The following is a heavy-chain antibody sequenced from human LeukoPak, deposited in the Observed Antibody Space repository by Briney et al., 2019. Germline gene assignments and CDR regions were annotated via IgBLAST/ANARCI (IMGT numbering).Heavy chain of an antibody. CDR1: GYTFTNYY. D-gene: IGHD4-17*01. J-gene: IGHJ4*02. CDR2: INPSGGKK. CDR3: ARGATVTIRVWDY. V-gene: IGHV1-46*01. Sequence: ASVKVSCKASGYTFTNYYMHGVRQAPGQGLEWMGIINPSGGKKSYEQKFQGRVTITRDASTSTVYMELSSLRSEDTAVYYCARGATVTIRVWDYWGQGTLVTVSS.